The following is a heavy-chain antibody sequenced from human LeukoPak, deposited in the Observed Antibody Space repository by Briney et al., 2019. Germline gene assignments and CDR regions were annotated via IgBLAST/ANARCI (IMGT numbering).Heavy chain of an antibody. CDR3: ARKGLGGELGGFDS. J-gene: IGHJ4*02. CDR1: GFTFDDYG. V-gene: IGHV3-20*01. CDR2: INWNGGST. Sequence: GGSLRLSCAASGFTFDDYGMSWVRQAPGKGLEWVSGINWNGGSTGYADSVKGRFTISRDNAKNSLYLQMNSLRVEDTALYHCARKGLGGELGGFDSWGQGTLVTVSS. D-gene: IGHD1-7*01.